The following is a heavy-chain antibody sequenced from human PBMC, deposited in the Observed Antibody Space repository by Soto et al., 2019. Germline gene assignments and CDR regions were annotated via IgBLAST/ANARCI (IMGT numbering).Heavy chain of an antibody. CDR3: ADPVPADTLHDCCQRTVCGHGTTATASSDS. D-gene: IGHD2-21*02. J-gene: IGHJ5*01. Sequence: EVQLLESGGGLVQPGGSLRLSCVASSGFTFTYYSMSWVRQAPGKGLEWVAHISGRGDTTYYADSVKSRFTISRDNLKSTLYRQMNSVRADDTAVYYCADPVPADTLHDCCQRTVCGHGTTATASSDS. CDR2: ISGRGDTT. V-gene: IGHV3-23*01. CDR1: GFTFTYYS.